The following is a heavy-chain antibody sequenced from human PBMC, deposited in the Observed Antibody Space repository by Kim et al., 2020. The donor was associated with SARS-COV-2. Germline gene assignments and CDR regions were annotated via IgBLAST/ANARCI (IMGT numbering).Heavy chain of an antibody. J-gene: IGHJ4*02. D-gene: IGHD3-3*01. Sequence: SETLSLTCAVYGGSFSGYYWSWIRQPPGKGLEYIGEINHSGSTNYNPSLKSRVTISVDTSKNQFSLKLSSVTAADTAVYYCARSGKSFGVVIISSSYFDYWGQGTLVTVSS. CDR3: ARSGKSFGVVIISSSYFDY. CDR1: GGSFSGYY. V-gene: IGHV4-34*01. CDR2: INHSGST.